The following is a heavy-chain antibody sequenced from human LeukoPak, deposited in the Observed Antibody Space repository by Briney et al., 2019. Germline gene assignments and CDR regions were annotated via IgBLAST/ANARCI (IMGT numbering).Heavy chain of an antibody. V-gene: IGHV3-15*01. D-gene: IGHD2-2*01. Sequence: GGSLTLSCAVSGFTSSNAWMSWVRQAPGKGLEWVGRIKSKTDGGTRDYAAPVKGRFTISRDDSKNTLYLQMNSLKTEDTAVYYCTTFHYAAFFIGAKGTRVTVSP. CDR3: TTFHYAAFFI. CDR2: IKSKTDGGTR. J-gene: IGHJ3*02. CDR1: GFTSSNAW.